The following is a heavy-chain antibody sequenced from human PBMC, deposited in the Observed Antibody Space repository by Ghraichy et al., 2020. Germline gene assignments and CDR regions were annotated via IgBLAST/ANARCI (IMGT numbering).Heavy chain of an antibody. CDR2: ISGSGGST. CDR1: GFTFSSYA. Sequence: GGSLRLSCAASGFTFSSYAMSWVRQAPGKGLEWVSAISGSGGSTYYADSVKGRFTISRDNSKNTLYLQMNSLRAEDTAVYYCAYPLSPYYYGMDVWGQGTTVTVSS. V-gene: IGHV3-23*01. CDR3: AYPLSPYYYGMDV. J-gene: IGHJ6*02. D-gene: IGHD3-9*01.